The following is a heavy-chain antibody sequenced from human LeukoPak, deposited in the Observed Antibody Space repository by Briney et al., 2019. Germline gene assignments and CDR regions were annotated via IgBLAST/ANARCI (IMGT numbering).Heavy chain of an antibody. CDR3: AKVSVGPLSRPTHVALYYGMDV. J-gene: IGHJ6*02. V-gene: IGHV3-23*01. CDR1: GFAFSKYG. Sequence: GGSLRLSCAASGFAFSKYGMTWVRQAPGKGPEWVSAIGSSGATTFHADSVKGRCTISRDNSKNTVYLEMNSLRAEDTAIYYCAKVSVGPLSRPTHVALYYGMDVWGQGTTVTVSS. D-gene: IGHD2-8*01. CDR2: IGSSGATT.